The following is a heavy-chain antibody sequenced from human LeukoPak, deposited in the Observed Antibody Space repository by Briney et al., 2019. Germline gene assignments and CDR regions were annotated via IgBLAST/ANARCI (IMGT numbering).Heavy chain of an antibody. J-gene: IGHJ6*04. CDR2: ISYDGSNK. CDR1: GLTFSSYG. CDR3: TNYGFGGSDYYYYGMDV. D-gene: IGHD3-10*01. V-gene: IGHV3-30*18. Sequence: GRSLRLSCAASGLTFSSYGMHWVRQAPGKGLEWVAVISYDGSNKYYADSVKGRFTISRDNSKNTLYLQMNSPRAEDTAVYYCTNYGFGGSDYYYYGMDVWGKGTTVTVSS.